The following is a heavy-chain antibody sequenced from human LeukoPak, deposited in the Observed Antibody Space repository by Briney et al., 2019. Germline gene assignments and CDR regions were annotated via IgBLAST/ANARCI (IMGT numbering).Heavy chain of an antibody. CDR1: GFTFSKYW. J-gene: IGHJ5*02. V-gene: IGHV3-7*01. D-gene: IGHD1-26*01. Sequence: GGSLRLSCAASGFTFSKYWMTWVRQAPGTGLELVANIKEDGSEKYYVDSVKGRFTISRDNAKNSLYLQMSSLRAEDTAVYYCVYGGSYYVAWGQGTLVTVSS. CDR2: IKEDGSEK. CDR3: VYGGSYYVA.